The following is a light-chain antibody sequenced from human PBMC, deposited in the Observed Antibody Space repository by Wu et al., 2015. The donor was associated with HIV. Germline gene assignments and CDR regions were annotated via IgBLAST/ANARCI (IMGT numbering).Light chain of an antibody. Sequence: EIVLTQSPGTLSLSPGGTATLSCRASQTITNNYLAWYQQKPGQPPRLLIHGVFSRATGIPDRFSGRGFGTHFTLTITRLEPEDFALYYCQQSATSPRLTFGPGTRIEIK. V-gene: IGKV3-20*01. CDR3: QQSATSPRLT. CDR2: GVF. CDR1: QTITNNY. J-gene: IGKJ3*01.